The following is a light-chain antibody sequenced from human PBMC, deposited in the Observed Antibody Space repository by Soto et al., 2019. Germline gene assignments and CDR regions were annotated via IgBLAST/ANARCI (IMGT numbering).Light chain of an antibody. J-gene: IGLJ2*01. CDR1: SSDIGAYNF. V-gene: IGLV2-14*03. CDR3: TSWTTSTTMI. CDR2: DVN. Sequence: QSALTQPASVSGSPGQSITISCTGTSSDIGAYNFVYWYQQHPGKAPKLMLYDVNIRPSGVSTRFSGSKSGNTASLTISGLQAEDEADYYCTSWTTSTTMIFGGGTKLTVL.